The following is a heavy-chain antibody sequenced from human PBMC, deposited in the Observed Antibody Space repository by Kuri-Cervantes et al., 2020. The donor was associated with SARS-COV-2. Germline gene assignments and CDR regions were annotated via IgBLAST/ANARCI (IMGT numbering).Heavy chain of an antibody. Sequence: SVKVSCKASGGTFSSYAISWVRQAPGQGLEWMGRIIPIFGIANYAQKFQGRVTIIADKSTSTAYMELSSLRSEDTAVYYCARVWYYYDSSGPPWYYYYGMDVWGQGTTVTVSS. V-gene: IGHV1-69*04. D-gene: IGHD3-22*01. J-gene: IGHJ6*02. CDR3: ARVWYYYDSSGPPWYYYYGMDV. CDR1: GGTFSSYA. CDR2: IIPIFGIA.